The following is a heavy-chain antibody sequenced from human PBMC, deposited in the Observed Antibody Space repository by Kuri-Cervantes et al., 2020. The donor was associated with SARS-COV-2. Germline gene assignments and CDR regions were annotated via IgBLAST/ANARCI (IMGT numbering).Heavy chain of an antibody. CDR1: GYTFTSYG. V-gene: IGHV1-24*01. D-gene: IGHD3-10*01. J-gene: IGHJ4*02. Sequence: ASVKVSCKASGYTFTSYGISWVRQAPGKGLEWMGGFDPEDGETIYAQKFQGRVTMTEDTSTDTAYMELSSLRSEDTAVYYCTSSMGVRGVMGGFDYWGQGTLVTVSS. CDR3: TSSMGVRGVMGGFDY. CDR2: FDPEDGET.